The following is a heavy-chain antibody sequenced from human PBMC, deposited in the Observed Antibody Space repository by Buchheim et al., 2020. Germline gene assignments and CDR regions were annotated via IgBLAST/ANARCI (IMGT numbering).Heavy chain of an antibody. CDR3: AKTARPGSYYYMDV. J-gene: IGHJ6*03. CDR1: GFTFSDYY. CDR2: ISSSSSYT. V-gene: IGHV3-11*05. D-gene: IGHD6-6*01. Sequence: QVQLVESGGGLVKPGGSLRLSCAASGFTFSDYYMSWIRQAPGKGLERVSYISSSSSYTNYADSVKGRFTISRDNAKNSLYLQMNSLRAEDTAVYYCAKTARPGSYYYMDVWGKGTT.